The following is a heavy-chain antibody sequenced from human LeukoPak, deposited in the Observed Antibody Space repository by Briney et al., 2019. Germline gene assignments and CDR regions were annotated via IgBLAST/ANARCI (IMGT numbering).Heavy chain of an antibody. CDR3: ARDPYGSYHSGYFDY. V-gene: IGHV3-33*01. J-gene: IGHJ4*02. CDR2: IWYDGINK. D-gene: IGHD1-26*01. CDR1: GFTFSSYG. Sequence: GGSLRLSCAASGFTFSSYGMHWVRQAPGKGLEWVAFIWYDGINKYYGDPVKGRFTISRDDSKNTLYLQMNSLRAEDTAVYFCARDPYGSYHSGYFDYWGQGSLVTVSS.